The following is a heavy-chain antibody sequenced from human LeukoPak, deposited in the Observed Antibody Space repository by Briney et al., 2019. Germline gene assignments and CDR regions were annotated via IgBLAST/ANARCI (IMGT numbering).Heavy chain of an antibody. J-gene: IGHJ4*02. CDR1: GYSFAKYW. D-gene: IGHD7-27*01. CDR3: ARHGVPGARGCDY. CDR2: IYPGDSNV. V-gene: IGHV5-51*01. Sequence: GASLQISCKGSGYSFAKYWIGWVRQMPGKGLQWMGIIYPGDSNVRYSPSFQGQVIISVDKSINTAYLQWSSLEASDTAMYYCARHGVPGARGCDYWGQGTLVTVSS.